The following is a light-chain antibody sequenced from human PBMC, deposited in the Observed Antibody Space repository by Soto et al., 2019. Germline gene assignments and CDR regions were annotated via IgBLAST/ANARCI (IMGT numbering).Light chain of an antibody. J-gene: IGLJ2*01. CDR1: SSDVGAYNY. V-gene: IGLV2-8*01. CDR2: EVT. CDR3: NSYAKTVSVV. Sequence: QSALTQPPSASGSPGQSVTISCTGTSSDVGAYNYVSWYQQRPGKAPKLMNYEVTTPPSGVPERFSGSKSGNTASLTVSGPQGEDEAYYYCNSYAKTVSVVFGGGTKLTVL.